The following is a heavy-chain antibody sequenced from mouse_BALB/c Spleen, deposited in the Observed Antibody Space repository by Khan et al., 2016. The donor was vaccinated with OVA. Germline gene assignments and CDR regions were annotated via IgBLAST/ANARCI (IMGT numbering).Heavy chain of an antibody. J-gene: IGHJ2*01. CDR1: GYIFTNYW. CDR3: AKEEALYYFDY. Sequence: QVQLKQSGAELVRPGASVKLSCKTSGYIFTNYWIHWVKQRSGQGLEWIARIYPGTDNTYYNEKLKDRATLTADKSSSTAYLQLSSLKSEDSAVYFCAKEEALYYFDYWGQGTTLTVSS. V-gene: IGHV1-76*01. CDR2: IYPGTDNT. D-gene: IGHD3-2*02.